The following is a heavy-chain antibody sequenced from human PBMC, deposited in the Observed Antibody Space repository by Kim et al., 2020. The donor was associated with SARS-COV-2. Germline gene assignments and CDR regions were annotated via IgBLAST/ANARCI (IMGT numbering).Heavy chain of an antibody. CDR2: ISRDGTHI. CDR3: ARAAIDCTSTSCPLDS. D-gene: IGHD2-2*01. Sequence: GGSLRLSCAASGFTFSTYSMNWVRQAPGKGLEWVASISRDGTHIYYADSVKGRFTISRDNAKNSLYLQMNSLRAEDTAVYYCARAAIDCTSTSCPLDSWGQETLVTVPS. J-gene: IGHJ4*02. V-gene: IGHV3-21*01. CDR1: GFTFSTYS.